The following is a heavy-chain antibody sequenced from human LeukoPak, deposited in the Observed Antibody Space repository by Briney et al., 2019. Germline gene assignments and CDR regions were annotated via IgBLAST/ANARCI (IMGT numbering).Heavy chain of an antibody. CDR3: AREKGRGVISPYFDY. CDR1: GFTVSTSA. CDR2: ISGSGGGT. Sequence: GGSLRLSCAAAGFTVSTSAMSWVRQAPGKGLEWVSGISGSGGGTYYADSVKGRFSISRDISKNTLYLQMNSLRAEDTAVYYCAREKGRGVISPYFDYWGQGTLVTVSS. V-gene: IGHV3-23*01. J-gene: IGHJ4*02. D-gene: IGHD3-10*01.